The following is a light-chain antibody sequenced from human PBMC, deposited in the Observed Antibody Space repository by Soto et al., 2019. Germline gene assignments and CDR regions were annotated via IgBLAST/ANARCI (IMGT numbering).Light chain of an antibody. Sequence: EIVLTQSPGTLSLSPGERATLSCRASQSVSSSFLAWYQQRPGQAPRLLIYAASNTAPGIPDRFSGSGSGTDFTLIISSLEPEDFAVYYCQQRSNWPPLTFGGGTKVDIK. V-gene: IGKV3D-20*02. J-gene: IGKJ4*01. CDR1: QSVSSSF. CDR3: QQRSNWPPLT. CDR2: AAS.